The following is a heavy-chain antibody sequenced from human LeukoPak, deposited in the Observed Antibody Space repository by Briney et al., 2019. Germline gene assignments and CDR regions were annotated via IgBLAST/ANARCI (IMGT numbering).Heavy chain of an antibody. J-gene: IGHJ5*02. Sequence: GGSLRLSCAASGFTFSSYSMNWVRQAPGKGLEWVSSISSSSSYIYYADSVKGRFTISRDNAKNSLYLQMNSLRAEDTAVYYCARDHNSEYFGVTGNWFDPWGQGTLVTVSS. D-gene: IGHD3-9*01. V-gene: IGHV3-21*01. CDR1: GFTFSSYS. CDR2: ISSSSSYI. CDR3: ARDHNSEYFGVTGNWFDP.